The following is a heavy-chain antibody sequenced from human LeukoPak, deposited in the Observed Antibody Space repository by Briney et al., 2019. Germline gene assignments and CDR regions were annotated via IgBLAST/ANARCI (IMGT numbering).Heavy chain of an antibody. CDR2: TYYSGST. Sequence: SETLSLTCTVSGGSISSYYWSWIRQPPGKGLEWIGYTYYSGSTNYNPSLKSRVTISVDTSKNQFSLKLSSVTAADTAVYYCARTVYSSSWYPDYWGHGTLVTVSS. D-gene: IGHD6-13*01. J-gene: IGHJ4*01. CDR1: GGSISSYY. CDR3: ARTVYSSSWYPDY. V-gene: IGHV4-59*08.